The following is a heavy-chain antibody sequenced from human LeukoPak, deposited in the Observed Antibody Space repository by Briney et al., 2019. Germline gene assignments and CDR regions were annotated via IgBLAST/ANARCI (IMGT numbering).Heavy chain of an antibody. V-gene: IGHV4-34*01. D-gene: IGHD3-22*01. J-gene: IGHJ4*02. CDR1: GGSFSGYY. Sequence: PSETLSLTCAVYGGSFSGYYWSWIRQPPGKGLEWIGEINHSGSTNYNPSLKSRVTISVDTSKSQFSLKLSSVTAADTAVYYCARQDYYDSSGYYRWFDYWGQGTLVTVSS. CDR2: INHSGST. CDR3: ARQDYYDSSGYYRWFDY.